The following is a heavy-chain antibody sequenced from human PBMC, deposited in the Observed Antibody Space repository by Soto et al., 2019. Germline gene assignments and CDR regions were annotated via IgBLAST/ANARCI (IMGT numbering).Heavy chain of an antibody. CDR2: INPSGGST. Sequence: GASVKVSCKASGYTFTCYYMHWVRQAPGQGLEWMGIINPSGGSTSYAQKFQGRVTMTRDTSTSTVYMELSSLRSEDTAVYYCARGAGFWSGYYTGTYDYWGQGTLVTVSS. CDR3: ARGAGFWSGYYTGTYDY. J-gene: IGHJ4*02. V-gene: IGHV1-46*03. D-gene: IGHD3-3*01. CDR1: GYTFTCYY.